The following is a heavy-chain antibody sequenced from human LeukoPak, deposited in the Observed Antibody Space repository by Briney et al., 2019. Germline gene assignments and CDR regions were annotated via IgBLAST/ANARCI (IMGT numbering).Heavy chain of an antibody. J-gene: IGHJ3*01. Sequence: SETLSLTCAVCGGSFSGYYWSWIRQPPGKGLEWIGYIYYSGNTYYNPSLKSRVTISVDTSKNQFSLKVNSVTAADTAVYYCARTKPLDPFDFWGQGTLVTVSS. CDR3: ARTKPLDPFDF. CDR2: IYYSGNT. V-gene: IGHV4-59*01. CDR1: GGSFSGYY.